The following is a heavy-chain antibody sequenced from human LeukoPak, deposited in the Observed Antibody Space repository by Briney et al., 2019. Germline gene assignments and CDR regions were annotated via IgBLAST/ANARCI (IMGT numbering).Heavy chain of an antibody. V-gene: IGHV3-30*02. CDR3: AKEVGATGG. Sequence: GGSLRLSCAASGFTFNSYGMNWVRQAPGKGLEWVAFVRFDGRSKYYADSVKGRFTISRDNSKNTLYLQMNSLRAEDTAVYYCAKEVGATGGWGQGTLVTVSS. J-gene: IGHJ4*02. CDR2: VRFDGRSK. D-gene: IGHD1-26*01. CDR1: GFTFNSYG.